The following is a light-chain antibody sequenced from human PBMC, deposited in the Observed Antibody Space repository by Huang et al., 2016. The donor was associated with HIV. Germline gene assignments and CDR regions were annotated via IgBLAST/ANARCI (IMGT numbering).Light chain of an antibody. CDR3: QQYNTWPPGRLT. CDR2: GAS. J-gene: IGKJ4*01. CDR1: QSVSSS. Sequence: EIVMTQSPATLSVSPGERATLSCRASQSVSSSLAWYQQKPGQAPRLLIYGASTRATGIPARFSGSGSGTDFTLTISSLQSEDFAVYYCQQYNTWPPGRLTFGRGTKVEIK. V-gene: IGKV3-15*01.